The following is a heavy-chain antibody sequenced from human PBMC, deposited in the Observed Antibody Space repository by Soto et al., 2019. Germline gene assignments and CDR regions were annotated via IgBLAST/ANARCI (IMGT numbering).Heavy chain of an antibody. D-gene: IGHD6-19*01. Sequence: QVQLVQSGAEVKKPGSSVKVSCKASGGTFSSYTISWVRQAPGQGLEWMGRIIPILGIANYAQKFQGRVTITADKSTSTAYMELSSLRSEDTAVYYFARGARVAVAGIHLGSPHTWFDPWGQGTLVTVSS. CDR1: GGTFSSYT. V-gene: IGHV1-69*02. CDR2: IIPILGIA. CDR3: ARGARVAVAGIHLGSPHTWFDP. J-gene: IGHJ5*02.